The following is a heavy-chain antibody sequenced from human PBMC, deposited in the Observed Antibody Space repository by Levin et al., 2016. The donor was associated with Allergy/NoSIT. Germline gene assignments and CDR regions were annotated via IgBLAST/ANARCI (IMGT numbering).Heavy chain of an antibody. V-gene: IGHV4-61*01. D-gene: IGHD1-26*01. CDR2: IYYSGST. CDR3: ARVGEPGTGYFDY. J-gene: IGHJ4*02. CDR1: GGSVSSGSYY. Sequence: SETLSLTCTVSGGSVSSGSYYWSWIRQPPGKGLEWIGYIYYSGSTNYNPSLKSRVTISVDTSKNQFSLKLSSVTAADTAVYYCARVGEPGTGYFDYWGQGTLVTVSS.